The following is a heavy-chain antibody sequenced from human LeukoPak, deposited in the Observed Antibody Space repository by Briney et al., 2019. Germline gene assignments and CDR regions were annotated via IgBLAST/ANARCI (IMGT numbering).Heavy chain of an antibody. CDR2: ISYDGSNK. V-gene: IGHV3-30*18. J-gene: IGHJ4*02. Sequence: GGSLRLSCAASGFTFTSYSMNWVRQAPGKGLEWVAVISYDGSNKYYADSVKGRFTISRDNSKNTLYLQMNSLRAEDTAVYYCAKDLRAYYYDSSGYYYDYWGQGTLVTVSS. CDR3: AKDLRAYYYDSSGYYYDY. D-gene: IGHD3-22*01. CDR1: GFTFTSYS.